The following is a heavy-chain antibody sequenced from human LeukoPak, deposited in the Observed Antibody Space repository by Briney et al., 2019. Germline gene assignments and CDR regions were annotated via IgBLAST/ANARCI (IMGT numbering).Heavy chain of an antibody. CDR1: GFTFSIYA. J-gene: IGHJ4*02. V-gene: IGHV3-23*01. D-gene: IGHD2-15*01. CDR2: ISGRGGST. CDR3: AKGTAGHCSGGSCYPFDY. Sequence: GGSLKLSCAASGFTFSIYAMSWVRQAPGKGLEWVSSISGRGGSTNYADSVKGRFTISRDNSENTLDLQMNSLRAEDTAAYYCAKGTAGHCSGGSCYPFDYWGQGTLVTVSS.